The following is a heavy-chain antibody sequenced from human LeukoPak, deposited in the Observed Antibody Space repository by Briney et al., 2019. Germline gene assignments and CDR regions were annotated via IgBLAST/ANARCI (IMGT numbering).Heavy chain of an antibody. Sequence: PGRSLRLSCAASGFTFSSYGMHWVCQAPGKGLEWVAVISYDGSNKYYADSVKGRFTISRDNSKNTLYLQMNSLRAEDTAVYYCAKDSYDFWSGYLDYWGQGTLVTVSS. D-gene: IGHD3-3*01. V-gene: IGHV3-30*18. CDR2: ISYDGSNK. J-gene: IGHJ4*02. CDR3: AKDSYDFWSGYLDY. CDR1: GFTFSSYG.